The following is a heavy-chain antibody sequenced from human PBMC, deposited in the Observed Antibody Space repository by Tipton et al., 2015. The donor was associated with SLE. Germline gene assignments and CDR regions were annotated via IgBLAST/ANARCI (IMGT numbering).Heavy chain of an antibody. CDR2: VHYSGDS. D-gene: IGHD6-13*01. Sequence: TLSLTCTVSGGSISNSNYYWGWVRQPPGKGLDWIGTVHYSGDSYYNPSLRSRVTISVDTSNKQFSLKLSSATAADTAIYYCARHLGGYDTSAKNYFSYYMDVWGKGITVTVSS. CDR1: GGSISNSNYY. V-gene: IGHV4-39*01. J-gene: IGHJ6*03. CDR3: ARHLGGYDTSAKNYFSYYMDV.